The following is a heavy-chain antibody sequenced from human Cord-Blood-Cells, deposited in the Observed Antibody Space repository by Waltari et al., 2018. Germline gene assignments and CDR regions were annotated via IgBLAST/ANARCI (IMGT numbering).Heavy chain of an antibody. D-gene: IGHD3-10*01. CDR1: GGTFSSYA. V-gene: IGHV1-69*01. J-gene: IGHJ4*02. CDR3: ARDQGGYYYGSGSGTFDY. Sequence: QVQLVQSGAEVKKPGSSVKVSCKASGGTFSSYALSWVRQAPGQGLEWMGGISPIFGTANYAQKFQGRVTITADESTSTAYMELSSLRSEDTAVYYCARDQGGYYYGSGSGTFDYWGQGTLVTVSS. CDR2: ISPIFGTA.